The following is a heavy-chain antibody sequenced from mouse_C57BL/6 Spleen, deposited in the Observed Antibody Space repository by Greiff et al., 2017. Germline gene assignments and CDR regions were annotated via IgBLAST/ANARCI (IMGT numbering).Heavy chain of an antibody. D-gene: IGHD2-4*01. CDR3: ARSRDDYDPWEYYFDY. J-gene: IGHJ2*01. CDR1: GYTFTSYW. V-gene: IGHV1-55*01. Sequence: QVQLQQPGAELVKPGASVKMSCKASGYTFTSYWITWVKQRPGQGLEWIGDIYPGSGSTNYNEKFKSKATLTVDTSSSTAYMQLSSLTSEDSAVYYCARSRDDYDPWEYYFDYWGQGTTLTVSS. CDR2: IYPGSGST.